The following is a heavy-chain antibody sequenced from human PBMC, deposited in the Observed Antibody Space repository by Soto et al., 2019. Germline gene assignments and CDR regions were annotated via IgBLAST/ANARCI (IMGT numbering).Heavy chain of an antibody. V-gene: IGHV3-33*08. J-gene: IGHJ6*02. D-gene: IGHD3-16*01. CDR1: GFTFSSYG. CDR2: IWYDGSNK. Sequence: QVQLVESGGGLVKPGGSLRLSCAASGFTFSSYGMHWVRQAPGKGLEWVAVIWYDGSNKYYADSVKGRFTISRDNSKNTLYLQMNSLRAEDTAVYYCARDPPTFGGVYYYYGMDVWGQGTTVTVSS. CDR3: ARDPPTFGGVYYYYGMDV.